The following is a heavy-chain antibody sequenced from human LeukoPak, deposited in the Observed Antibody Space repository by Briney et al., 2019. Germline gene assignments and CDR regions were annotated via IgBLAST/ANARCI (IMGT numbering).Heavy chain of an antibody. CDR2: ISSSSSTI. Sequence: GGSLRLSCAASGFTFSSYSMNWVRQAPGKGLEWVSYISSSSSTIYYADSVKGRFTISRDNAKNSLYLQMNSLRDEDTAVYYCARGRAGPAAIAIDAFDIWGQGTMVTVSS. J-gene: IGHJ3*02. CDR1: GFTFSSYS. CDR3: ARGRAGPAAIAIDAFDI. V-gene: IGHV3-48*02. D-gene: IGHD2-2*02.